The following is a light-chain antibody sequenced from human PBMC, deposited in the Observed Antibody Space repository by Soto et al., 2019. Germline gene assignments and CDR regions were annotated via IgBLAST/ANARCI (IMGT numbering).Light chain of an antibody. V-gene: IGKV3-15*01. J-gene: IGKJ2*01. Sequence: EIMMTQSPATLSLSPGEGATLSCRARHTVGYSLAWYQQKPGQAPRLLIYGAYTRVTGIPARFSGSGSQTEFTLTISSLQSEDFAVYYFQHRADWPRGSFGQGNKLEIK. CDR2: GAY. CDR1: HTVGYS. CDR3: QHRADWPRGS.